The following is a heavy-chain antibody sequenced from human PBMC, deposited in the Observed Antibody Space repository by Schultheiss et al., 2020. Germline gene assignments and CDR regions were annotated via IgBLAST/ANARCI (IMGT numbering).Heavy chain of an antibody. CDR1: GFPFTSSA. V-gene: IGHV1-58*02. Sequence: VKVSCKASGFPFTSSAMQWVRQARGQRLEWIGWIVVGSGNTNYAQKFQERVTITRDMSTSTAYMELSRLRSDDTAVYYCARVRGGGSYSLPHYWGQGTLVTVSS. J-gene: IGHJ4*02. CDR3: ARVRGGGSYSLPHY. D-gene: IGHD1-26*01. CDR2: IVVGSGNT.